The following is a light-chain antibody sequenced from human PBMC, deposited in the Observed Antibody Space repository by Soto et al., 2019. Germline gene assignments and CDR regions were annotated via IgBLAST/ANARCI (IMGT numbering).Light chain of an antibody. J-gene: IGKJ4*01. CDR3: QHRYSWPLT. CDR2: DAS. V-gene: IGKV3-11*01. Sequence: EVVLTQSPATLSLSLGERATLSCRASQSIGRSLAWYQQRPGQAPSLLISDASNRATGIPARFSGSGSGTDFSITISSLEPEDFAVYYCQHRYSWPLTFGGGTKVEIK. CDR1: QSIGRS.